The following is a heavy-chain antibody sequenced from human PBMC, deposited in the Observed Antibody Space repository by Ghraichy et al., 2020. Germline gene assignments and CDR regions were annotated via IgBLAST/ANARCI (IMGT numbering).Heavy chain of an antibody. CDR1: GYTFTGYY. V-gene: IGHV1-2*02. Sequence: ASVKVSCKASGYTFTGYYMHWVRQAPGQGLEWMGWINPNSGGTNYAQKFQGRVTMTRDTSISTAYMELSRLRSDDTAVYYCARANIAARREAFDIWGQGTMVTVSS. CDR2: INPNSGGT. D-gene: IGHD6-6*01. J-gene: IGHJ3*02. CDR3: ARANIAARREAFDI.